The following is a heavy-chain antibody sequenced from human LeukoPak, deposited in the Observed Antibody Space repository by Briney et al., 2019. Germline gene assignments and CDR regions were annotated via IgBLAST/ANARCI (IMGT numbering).Heavy chain of an antibody. CDR3: IKGLLAS. CDR1: GFTVSGDY. V-gene: IGHV3-66*01. J-gene: IGHJ4*02. Sequence: GGSLRLSCAASGFTVSGDYMTWVRQAPGKGLEWVSNIYSADSTYYADSVKGRFTISRDNSKNTLFLQMNSLRDEDSAVYYCIKGLLASWGQGALVTVSS. CDR2: IYSADST. D-gene: IGHD2-15*01.